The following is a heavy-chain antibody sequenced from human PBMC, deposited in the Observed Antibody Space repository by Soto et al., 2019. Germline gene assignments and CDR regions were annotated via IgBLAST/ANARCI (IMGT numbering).Heavy chain of an antibody. D-gene: IGHD6-13*01. CDR3: ASPYSSSWTDYYYYGMDV. J-gene: IGHJ6*02. CDR2: IIPIFGTA. CDR1: GGTFSSYA. V-gene: IGHV1-69*01. Sequence: QVQLVQSGAEVKKPGSSVKVSCKASGGTFSSYAISWVRQAPGQGLEWMGGIIPIFGTANYAQKFQGRVTITADESTSTAYMELSSLRSEDTAVYDCASPYSSSWTDYYYYGMDVWGQGTTVTVSS.